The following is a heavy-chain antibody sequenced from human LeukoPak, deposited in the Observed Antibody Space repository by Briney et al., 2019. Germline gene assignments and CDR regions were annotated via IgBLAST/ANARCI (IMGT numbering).Heavy chain of an antibody. D-gene: IGHD5-24*01. Sequence: GASVTVSCKASGYTFTNYYIHWVRQAPGQGLELMGFINPGGGNTNYAQNFQGRVTMTRDTSASTVYMELSSLRSEDTAVYYCARNSGGYSYIRWFDPWGQGTLVTVSS. CDR3: ARNSGGYSYIRWFDP. CDR1: GYTFTNYY. V-gene: IGHV1-46*01. J-gene: IGHJ5*02. CDR2: INPGGGNT.